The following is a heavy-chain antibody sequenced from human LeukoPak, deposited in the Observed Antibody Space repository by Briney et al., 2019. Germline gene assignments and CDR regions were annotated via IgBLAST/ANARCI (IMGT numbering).Heavy chain of an antibody. CDR2: ISAYNGNT. CDR3: ASYGSGSYYNFDY. CDR1: GGTFSSYA. J-gene: IGHJ4*02. D-gene: IGHD3-10*01. V-gene: IGHV1-18*01. Sequence: GSSVKVSCKASGGTFSSYAISWVRQAPGQGLEWMGWISAYNGNTNYAQKLQGRVTMTTDTSTSTAYMELRSLRSDDTAVYYCASYGSGSYYNFDYWGQGTLVTVSS.